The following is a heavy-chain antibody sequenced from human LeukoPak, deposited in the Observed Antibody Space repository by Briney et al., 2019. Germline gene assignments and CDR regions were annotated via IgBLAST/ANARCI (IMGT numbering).Heavy chain of an antibody. J-gene: IGHJ6*03. CDR3: ARGYARFNYYCMDV. V-gene: IGHV4-34*01. D-gene: IGHD3-3*01. CDR2: ISHSGST. Sequence: SETLSLTCAVYGGSFSGYYWSWIRQPPGKGLEWIGEISHSGSTNYNPSLKSRVTISVDTSKNQFSLKLSSVTAADTAVYYCARGYARFNYYCMDVWDKGTTVTVSS. CDR1: GGSFSGYY.